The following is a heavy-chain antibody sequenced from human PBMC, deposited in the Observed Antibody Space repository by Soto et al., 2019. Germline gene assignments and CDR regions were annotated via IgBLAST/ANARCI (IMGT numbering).Heavy chain of an antibody. D-gene: IGHD3-10*01. V-gene: IGHV5-10-1*01. CDR3: ARLSGGGYYGSGMDV. CDR2: IDPSDSYT. Sequence: GESLKIACKGSGYSFTSYWISWVRQMPGKGLEWMGRIDPSDSYTNYSPSFQGHVTISADKSISTAYLQWSSLKASDTAMYYCARLSGGGYYGSGMDVWGQGTTVTVSS. J-gene: IGHJ6*02. CDR1: GYSFTSYW.